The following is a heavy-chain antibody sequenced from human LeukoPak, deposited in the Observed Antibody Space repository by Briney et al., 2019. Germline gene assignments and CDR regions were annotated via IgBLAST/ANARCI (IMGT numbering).Heavy chain of an antibody. J-gene: IGHJ6*03. CDR2: ISHSGGT. CDR3: ARHIPLIHSITGSYHYYMDV. V-gene: IGHV4-39*01. Sequence: SETLSLTCTVSRGSIGTKNYFWGWIRQPPGKGLEWIGSISHSGGTYYSPSLKSRVTISIDTSKTQFSLKLRSVTAADTAVYFCARHIPLIHSITGSYHYYMDVWGEGTTVAVSS. D-gene: IGHD3-22*01. CDR1: RGSIGTKNYF.